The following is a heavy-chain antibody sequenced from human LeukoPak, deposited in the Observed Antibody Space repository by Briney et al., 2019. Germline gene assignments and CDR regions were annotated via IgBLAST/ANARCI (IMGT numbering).Heavy chain of an antibody. J-gene: IGHJ4*02. Sequence: PGGSLRLSCAASGFIFTDYWMHWVRQGPGKELVWVARISGDGRGTTYADSVKGRFTISRDNAKSTAFLQMKSLRAEDTGIYYCAKRAQDIVVGPAPHWGQGTLVTVSS. D-gene: IGHD2-2*01. CDR1: GFIFTDYW. CDR3: AKRAQDIVVGPAPH. V-gene: IGHV3-74*01. CDR2: ISGDGRGT.